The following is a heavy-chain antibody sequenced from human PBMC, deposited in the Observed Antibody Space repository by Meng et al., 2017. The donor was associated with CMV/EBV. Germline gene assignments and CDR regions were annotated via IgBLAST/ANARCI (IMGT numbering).Heavy chain of an antibody. CDR2: INPNSGGT. V-gene: IGHV1-2*02. CDR3: ARVMVRGVDYAFDI. D-gene: IGHD3-10*01. J-gene: IGHJ3*02. Sequence: ASVKVSCKASGYTFTSYGISWVRQAPGQGLEWMGWINPNSGGTNYAQKFQGRVTMTRDTSISTAYMELSRLRSDDTAVYYCARVMVRGVDYAFDIWGQGTMVTVSS. CDR1: GYTFTSYG.